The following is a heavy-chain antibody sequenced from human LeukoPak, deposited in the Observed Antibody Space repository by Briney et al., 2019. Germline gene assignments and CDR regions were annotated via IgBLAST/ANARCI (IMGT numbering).Heavy chain of an antibody. Sequence: AEILSLTCTVSGGSINSYYWTWFRQPAGKGLEWIGRIYTSGSTNYNPSLKSRVTMSVDTSKNQFSLKLSSVTAANTAVYSFARWERRSCGSCYSRAIDTWGQGTIVTVSS. CDR2: IYTSGST. J-gene: IGHJ3*02. V-gene: IGHV4-4*07. CDR3: ARWERRSCGSCYSRAIDT. CDR1: GGSINSYY. D-gene: IGHD2-15*01.